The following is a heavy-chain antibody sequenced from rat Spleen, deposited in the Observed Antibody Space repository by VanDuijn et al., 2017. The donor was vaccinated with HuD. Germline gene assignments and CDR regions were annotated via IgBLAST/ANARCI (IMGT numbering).Heavy chain of an antibody. CDR3: ARGGYTTDN. CDR2: IWIDGNT. V-gene: IGHV2-47*01. D-gene: IGHD1-11*01. Sequence: QVQLKESGPDLVQPSQTLSLTCTVSGLSLTSNSVSWIRQPPGKGLEWMGVIWIDGNTAYNSLLKSRLRISRDTSKNQVFLKMNSLQTEDTAMYFCARGGYTTDNWGQGVMVTVSS. J-gene: IGHJ2*01. CDR1: GLSLTSNS.